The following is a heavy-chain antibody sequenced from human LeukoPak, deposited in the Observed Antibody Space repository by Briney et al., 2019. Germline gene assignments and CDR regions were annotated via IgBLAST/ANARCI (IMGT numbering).Heavy chain of an antibody. Sequence: GGSLRLSCAASGFTFSSYWMHWVRQAPGKGREGVSYISSSSSYTNYADSVKGRFTISRDNAKNSLYLQMNSLRAEDTAVYYCAREGPHDYGDPYGFGYWGQGTLVTVSS. CDR2: ISSSSSYT. CDR1: GFTFSSYW. J-gene: IGHJ4*02. CDR3: AREGPHDYGDPYGFGY. D-gene: IGHD4-17*01. V-gene: IGHV3-21*05.